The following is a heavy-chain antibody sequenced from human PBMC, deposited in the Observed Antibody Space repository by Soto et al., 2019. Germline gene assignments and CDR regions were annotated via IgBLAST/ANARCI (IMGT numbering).Heavy chain of an antibody. Sequence: GGSLRLSCAASGFTFSSYSMNWVRQAPGKGLEWVSYISSSSSTIYYADSVKGRFTISRDNAKNSLYLQMNSLRDEDTAVYYCARRPYSSGYYFPFDYWGQGTLVTVSS. J-gene: IGHJ4*02. CDR3: ARRPYSSGYYFPFDY. V-gene: IGHV3-48*02. CDR1: GFTFSSYS. D-gene: IGHD3-22*01. CDR2: ISSSSSTI.